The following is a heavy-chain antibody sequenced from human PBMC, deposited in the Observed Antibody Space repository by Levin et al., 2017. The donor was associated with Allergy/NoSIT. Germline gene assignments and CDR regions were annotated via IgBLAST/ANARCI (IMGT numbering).Heavy chain of an antibody. CDR1: GYNFTNYW. D-gene: IGHD1-7*01. CDR3: ARLGQNYKFDGFDV. Sequence: KVSCKGSGYNFTNYWIAWVRQMPGKGLEWMGIIYPGDSDTRYSPSFQGQVTISLDKSISTAYLQWSSLKASDNAMYYCARLGQNYKFDGFDVWGRGTMVTLSS. V-gene: IGHV5-51*01. CDR2: IYPGDSDT. J-gene: IGHJ3*01.